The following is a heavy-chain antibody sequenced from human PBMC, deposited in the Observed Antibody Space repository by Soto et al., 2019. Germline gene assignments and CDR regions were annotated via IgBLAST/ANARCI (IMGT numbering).Heavy chain of an antibody. CDR3: TRDIGGRGAL. D-gene: IGHD3-16*01. CDR2: TNQHGTII. CDR1: GFTFSSYW. Sequence: LRLSCEASGFTFSSYWFHWVRQVPGKGLVWVSRTNQHGTIIDYADFVKGRFTISRDNAKNTLHLEMDSLRVEDTAVYYCTRDIGGRGALWGPGTLVTVSS. V-gene: IGHV3-74*01. J-gene: IGHJ4*02.